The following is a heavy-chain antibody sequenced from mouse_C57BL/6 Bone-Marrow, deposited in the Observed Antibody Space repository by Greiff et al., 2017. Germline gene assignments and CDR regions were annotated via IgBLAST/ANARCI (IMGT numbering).Heavy chain of an antibody. Sequence: EVQLQQSGPVLVKPGASVKMSCKASGYTFTDYYMNWVKQSHGKSLEWIGVINPYNGGTSYNQKFKGKATLTVDKSSSTAYMELNSLTSEDSAVYYCAPYYYGSSPYYVDYWGQGTTLTVSS. V-gene: IGHV1-19*01. D-gene: IGHD1-1*01. J-gene: IGHJ2*01. CDR3: APYYYGSSPYYVDY. CDR2: INPYNGGT. CDR1: GYTFTDYY.